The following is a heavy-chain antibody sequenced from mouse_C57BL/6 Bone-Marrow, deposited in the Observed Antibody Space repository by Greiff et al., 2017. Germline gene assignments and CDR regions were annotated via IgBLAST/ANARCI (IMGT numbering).Heavy chain of an antibody. CDR3: ARDSYGSSYDWYFAV. V-gene: IGHV5-17*01. Sequence: EVMLVASGGGLVKPGGSLKLSCAASGFTFSDYGMHWVRQAPEKGLEWVAYISSGSSTIYYADTVKGRFTISRDNAKNTLFLQMTSLRSEDTAMYYCARDSYGSSYDWYFAVWGTGTTVTVSS. D-gene: IGHD1-1*01. CDR2: ISSGSSTI. J-gene: IGHJ1*03. CDR1: GFTFSDYG.